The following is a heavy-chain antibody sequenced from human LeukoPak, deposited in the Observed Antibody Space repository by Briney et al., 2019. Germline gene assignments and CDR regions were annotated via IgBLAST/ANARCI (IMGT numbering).Heavy chain of an antibody. D-gene: IGHD3-22*01. Sequence: SQTLSLTCTASGGSISSGGYYWSWIRQHPGKGLEWIGYIYYSGSTYYNPSLKSRVTISVDTSKNQFSLKLSSVTAADTAVYYCAREFDYGSSGYYYFDYWGQGTLVTVSS. J-gene: IGHJ4*02. CDR3: AREFDYGSSGYYYFDY. CDR1: GGSISSGGYY. CDR2: IYYSGST. V-gene: IGHV4-31*03.